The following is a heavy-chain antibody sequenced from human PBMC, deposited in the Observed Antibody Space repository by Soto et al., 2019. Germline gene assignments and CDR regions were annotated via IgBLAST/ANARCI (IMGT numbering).Heavy chain of an antibody. V-gene: IGHV4-39*01. CDR1: GYSVSSSDYY. J-gene: IGHJ6*02. D-gene: IGHD1-26*01. Sequence: KPSETLSLTCSVSGYSVSSSDYYWAWIRKPPGKGLEGIGSMLYSGLTYYNPSLKSRVTISVDTSKNQFSLKLSSVTAADTAVYYCARQRPTDGRWEFANYYGMDVWGQGTPVTVSS. CDR3: ARQRPTDGRWEFANYYGMDV. CDR2: MLYSGLT.